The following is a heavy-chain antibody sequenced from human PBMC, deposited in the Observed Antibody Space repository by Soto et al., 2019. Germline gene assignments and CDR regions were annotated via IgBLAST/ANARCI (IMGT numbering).Heavy chain of an antibody. CDR2: IYPGDSDT. CDR1: GYSFTSYW. V-gene: IGHV5-51*01. Sequence: GESLKISCKGSGYSFTSYWIGWVRQMPGKGLEWMGIIYPGDSDTRYSPSFQGQVTISADKSISTAYLQWSSLKASDTAMYYCARTTKIFGVAPEWFDPWGQGTLVTSPQ. D-gene: IGHD3-3*01. CDR3: ARTTKIFGVAPEWFDP. J-gene: IGHJ5*02.